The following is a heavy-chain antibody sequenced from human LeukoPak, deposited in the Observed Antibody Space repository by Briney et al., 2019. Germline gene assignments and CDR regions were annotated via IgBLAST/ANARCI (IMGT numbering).Heavy chain of an antibody. J-gene: IGHJ5*02. V-gene: IGHV1-69*01. CDR3: ARAVNLTAGVLDMVRGVINWFDP. Sequence: ASVNISLNASGGTYSSYAISWVRQAPGQGLEWMGGIIPIFGTANYAQKFQGRVTITADESTSTAYMELSSLRSEDTAVYYCARAVNLTAGVLDMVRGVINWFDPWGQGTLVTVSS. D-gene: IGHD3-10*01. CDR2: IIPIFGTA. CDR1: GGTYSSYA.